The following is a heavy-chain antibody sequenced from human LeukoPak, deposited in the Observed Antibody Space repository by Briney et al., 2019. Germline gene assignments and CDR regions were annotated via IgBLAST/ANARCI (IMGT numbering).Heavy chain of an antibody. CDR1: GYSFTNYW. CDR3: ARHHYSGLYNWFDP. V-gene: IGHV5-51*01. D-gene: IGHD1-26*01. J-gene: IGHJ5*02. Sequence: GESLKISCKGSGYSFTNYWLAWVRQMPGQGLEWMRITYPGDSDTRYSPSFQGQVTISADKSISTAYLQWSGLKASDTAMYYCARHHYSGLYNWFDPWGQGTLVTVSS. CDR2: TYPGDSDT.